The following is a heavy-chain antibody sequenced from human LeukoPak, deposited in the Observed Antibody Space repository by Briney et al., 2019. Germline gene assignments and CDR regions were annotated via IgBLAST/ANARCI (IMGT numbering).Heavy chain of an antibody. CDR1: GGSISSGDYY. Sequence: ETLSLTCTVSGGSISSGDYYWSWIRQAPGKGLEWVASIKQDESEKYYVDSVKGRFTTSRDNAKSSLYLQMNALRGEDTAVYYCARLVGDVTTWDCWGQETLVTVSS. J-gene: IGHJ4*02. CDR2: IKQDESEK. V-gene: IGHV3-7*03. CDR3: ARLVGDVTTWDC. D-gene: IGHD1-26*01.